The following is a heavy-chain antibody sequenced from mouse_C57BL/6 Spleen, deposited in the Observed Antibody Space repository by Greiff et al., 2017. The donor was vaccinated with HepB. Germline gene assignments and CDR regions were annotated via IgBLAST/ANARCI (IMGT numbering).Heavy chain of an antibody. J-gene: IGHJ4*01. V-gene: IGHV1-80*01. D-gene: IGHD2-12*01. Sequence: VQLQQSGAELVKPGASVKISCKASGYAFSSYWMNWVKQRPGKGLEWIGQIYPGDGDTNYNGKFKGKATLTAAKSSSTAYMQLSSLTSEDSAVYFCARGGLATIVHYYAMDYWGQGTSVTVSS. CDR2: IYPGDGDT. CDR1: GYAFSSYW. CDR3: ARGGLATIVHYYAMDY.